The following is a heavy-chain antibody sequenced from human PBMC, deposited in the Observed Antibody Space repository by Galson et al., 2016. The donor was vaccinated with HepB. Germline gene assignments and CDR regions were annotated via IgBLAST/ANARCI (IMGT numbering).Heavy chain of an antibody. CDR1: GYNFPSQW. V-gene: IGHV5-51*01. D-gene: IGHD1-26*01. CDR2: IYPGDSDT. Sequence: SGAEVKKPGESVTISCQGSGYNFPSQWIGWVRQMPGKGLEWMGLIYPGDSDTRYSPSFQGQVTISADRSISTTYLQWSSLEASDSAIYYCASGKWRDFDYWGQGTLLTVAS. J-gene: IGHJ4*02. CDR3: ASGKWRDFDY.